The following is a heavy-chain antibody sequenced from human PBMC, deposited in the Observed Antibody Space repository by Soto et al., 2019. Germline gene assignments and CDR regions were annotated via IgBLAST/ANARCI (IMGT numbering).Heavy chain of an antibody. Sequence: QVQLVQSGAEVKKPGSSVKVSCKAFGGTFSTYAVSWVRQAPGQGLEWVGGIIPSTGSTNHAQKFQGRVTITADESTRTVDMELTSLRSDDTAVYYCARGGSSSDYWGQATLVTVSS. J-gene: IGHJ4*02. CDR1: GGTFSTYA. CDR3: ARGGSSSDY. D-gene: IGHD6-13*01. CDR2: IIPSTGST. V-gene: IGHV1-69*12.